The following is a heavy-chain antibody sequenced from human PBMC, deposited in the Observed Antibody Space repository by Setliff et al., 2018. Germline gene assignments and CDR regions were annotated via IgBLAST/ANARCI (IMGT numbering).Heavy chain of an antibody. CDR1: GGFSTHA. CDR2: IIPILGTT. Sequence: VKVSCKASGGFSTHAISWVRQVPGQGLEWMGGIIPILGTTDYAQNFQGRVTITTDESTSSAYLEMSNLRSEDTAVYYRASALIRRVAVAGKSQFDYWGQGTLVTVSS. V-gene: IGHV1-69*05. D-gene: IGHD6-19*01. J-gene: IGHJ4*01. CDR3: ASALIRRVAVAGKSQFDY.